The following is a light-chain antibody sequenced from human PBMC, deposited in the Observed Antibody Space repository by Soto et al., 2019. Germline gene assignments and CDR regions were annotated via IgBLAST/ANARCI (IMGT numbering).Light chain of an antibody. CDR3: QSYDSSLSCLV. V-gene: IGLV1-40*01. Sequence: QSVLTQPPSVSGAPGQRVTISCTGSSSNIGANYGVHWYQHLPGTAPKLLIYGHSYRPSGVPDRFSGSKSGTSASLAITGLQTKDEADYYCQSYDSSLSCLVFGGGTKRTVL. CDR2: GHS. CDR1: SSNIGANYG. J-gene: IGLJ2*01.